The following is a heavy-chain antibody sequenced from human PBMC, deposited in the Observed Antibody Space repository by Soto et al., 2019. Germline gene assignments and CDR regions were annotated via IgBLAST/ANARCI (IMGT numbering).Heavy chain of an antibody. J-gene: IGHJ3*02. CDR1: GFSLNTTAVG. Sequence: QITLKESGPTLVKPTQTLTLTCTFSGFSLNTTAVGVGWIRQPPGKALEWLALIYWDGDKRYSPSLKSRLAITKDPSKNKVAPKMTNMDPWAPATYYWAHRGGNNSVWGSYKEAFDSWGRGQWSPSLQ. V-gene: IGHV2-5*02. CDR2: IYWDGDK. CDR3: AHRGGNNSVWGSYKEAFDS. D-gene: IGHD3-16*01.